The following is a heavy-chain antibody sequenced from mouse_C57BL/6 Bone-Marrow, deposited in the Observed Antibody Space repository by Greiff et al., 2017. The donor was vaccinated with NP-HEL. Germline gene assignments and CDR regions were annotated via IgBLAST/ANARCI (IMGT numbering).Heavy chain of an antibody. Sequence: VQLQQPGTELVKPGASVKLSCKASGYTFTSYWMHWVKQRPGQGLEWIGNINPSNGGTNYNEKFKSKATLTVDKSSSTAYMQLSSLTSEDSAVYYCARSGLDSSGWFAYWGQGTLVTVSA. CDR3: ARSGLDSSGWFAY. J-gene: IGHJ3*01. D-gene: IGHD3-2*02. CDR2: INPSNGGT. CDR1: GYTFTSYW. V-gene: IGHV1-53*01.